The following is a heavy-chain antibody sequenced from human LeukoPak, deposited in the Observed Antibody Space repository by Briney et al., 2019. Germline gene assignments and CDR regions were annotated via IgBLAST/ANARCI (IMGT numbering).Heavy chain of an antibody. J-gene: IGHJ3*02. CDR1: GASFTEYY. CDR2: IYYSGST. Sequence: SETLSLTCAVYGASFTEYYWSWIRQPPGKGLEWIGSIYYSGSTYYNPSLKSRVTISVDTSKNQFSLKLSSVTAADTAVYYCARPRVVVAATDAFDIWGQGTMVTVSS. D-gene: IGHD2-15*01. V-gene: IGHV4-34*01. CDR3: ARPRVVVAATDAFDI.